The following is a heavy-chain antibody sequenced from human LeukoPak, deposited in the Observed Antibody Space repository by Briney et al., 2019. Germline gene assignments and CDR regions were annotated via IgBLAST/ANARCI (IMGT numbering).Heavy chain of an antibody. V-gene: IGHV3-7*01. Sequence: GSLRLSCAGSGFTFGGYAMSWVRPAPGKGLEWVANIKHDGSETFYVDSVEGRFTVSRDNAENSMYLQLNSLSAEDTAVYYCGRVISGAIDYWGQGTLVTVSS. D-gene: IGHD2-15*01. J-gene: IGHJ4*02. CDR2: IKHDGSET. CDR3: GRVISGAIDY. CDR1: GFTFGGYA.